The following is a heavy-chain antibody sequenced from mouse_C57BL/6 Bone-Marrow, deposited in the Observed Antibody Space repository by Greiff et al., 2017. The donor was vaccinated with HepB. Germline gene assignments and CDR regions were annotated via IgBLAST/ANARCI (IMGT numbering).Heavy chain of an antibody. V-gene: IGHV1-82*01. D-gene: IGHD1-1*01. J-gene: IGHJ4*01. CDR3: AKREYYGSSLPYAMAY. CDR2: IYPGDGDT. CDR1: GYAFSSSW. Sequence: QVQLQQSGPELVKPGASVKISCKASGYAFSSSWMNWVKQRPGKGLEWIGRIYPGDGDTNYNGKFKGKATLTADKSSSTAYMKRSSLTSEDSAVYFCAKREYYGSSLPYAMAYWCQGTSVTVSS.